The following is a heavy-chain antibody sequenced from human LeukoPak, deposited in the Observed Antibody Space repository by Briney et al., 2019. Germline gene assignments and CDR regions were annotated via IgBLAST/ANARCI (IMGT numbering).Heavy chain of an antibody. Sequence: GASVTVSCKASGYTFTGYYMHWVRQAPGQGLEWMGWINPNSGGTNYAQKFQGRVTMTRDTSISTAYMELSRLRSDDTAVYYCARLPSYYDFSTVLDYWGQGTLVTVSS. CDR2: INPNSGGT. V-gene: IGHV1-2*02. J-gene: IGHJ4*02. CDR1: GYTFTGYY. CDR3: ARLPSYYDFSTVLDY. D-gene: IGHD3-3*01.